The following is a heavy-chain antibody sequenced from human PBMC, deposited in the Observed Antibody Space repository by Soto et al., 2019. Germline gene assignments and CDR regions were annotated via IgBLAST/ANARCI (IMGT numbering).Heavy chain of an antibody. CDR1: GFTFSSYW. CDR2: IKQDGSEK. Sequence: GSLRLSCAASGFTFSSYWMSWVRQAPGKGLEWVANIKQDGSEKYYVDSVKGRFTISRDNAKNSLYLQMNSLRAEDTAVYYCATSRRQLRFLEWFPYAFDIWGQGTMVTVS. V-gene: IGHV3-7*01. D-gene: IGHD3-3*01. CDR3: ATSRRQLRFLEWFPYAFDI. J-gene: IGHJ3*02.